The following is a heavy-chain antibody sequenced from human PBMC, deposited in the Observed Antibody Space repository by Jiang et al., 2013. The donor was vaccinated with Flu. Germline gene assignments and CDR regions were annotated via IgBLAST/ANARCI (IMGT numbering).Heavy chain of an antibody. CDR2: IYYSGST. CDR3: ARGGTWGSYRYTGFDY. CDR1: GGSISSYY. D-gene: IGHD3-16*02. Sequence: GLVKPSETLSLTCTVSGGSISSYYWSWIRQPPGKGLEWIGYIYYSGSTNYNPSLKSRVTISVDTSKNQFSLKLSSVTAADTAVYYCARGGTWGSYRYTGFDYWGQGTLVTVSS. J-gene: IGHJ4*02. V-gene: IGHV4-59*01.